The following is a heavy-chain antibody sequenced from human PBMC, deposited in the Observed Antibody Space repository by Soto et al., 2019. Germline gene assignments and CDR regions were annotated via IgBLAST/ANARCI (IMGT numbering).Heavy chain of an antibody. V-gene: IGHV1-69*01. CDR3: AIPKGTYSSGYYYFDF. Sequence: QVQLEQSGGEVKQPGSSVRVSCKTSGGTLSTYAINWVRQAPGQGLEWMGAIIPLFGTADYSQKFQGRVTITADESTSTAYMELSSLRFDDTAVYFCAIPKGTYSSGYYYFDFWGQGTLVTVSS. J-gene: IGHJ4*02. D-gene: IGHD6-19*01. CDR2: IIPLFGTA. CDR1: GGTLSTYA.